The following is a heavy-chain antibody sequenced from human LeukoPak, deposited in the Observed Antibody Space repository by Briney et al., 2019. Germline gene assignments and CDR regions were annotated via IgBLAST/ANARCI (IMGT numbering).Heavy chain of an antibody. J-gene: IGHJ5*02. V-gene: IGHV3-30*18. CDR2: ISYDGSNK. D-gene: IGHD6-19*01. CDR3: AKLGIAVANWFDP. Sequence: GGSLRLSCAASGFTFSSYGMHWVRQAPGKGLEWVAVISYDGSNKYYADSVKGRFTISRDNSKNTLYLQMNSLRAEDTAVYYCAKLGIAVANWFDPWGQGTLVTVSS. CDR1: GFTFSSYG.